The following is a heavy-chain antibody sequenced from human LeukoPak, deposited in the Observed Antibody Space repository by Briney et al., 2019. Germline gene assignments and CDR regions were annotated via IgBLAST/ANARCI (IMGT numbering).Heavy chain of an antibody. D-gene: IGHD3-16*01. CDR3: ARTFGAPDYYYMDV. CDR1: GYTFTSYG. V-gene: IGHV1-18*01. Sequence: ASVTVSCKASGYTFTSYGISWVRQAPGQGLEWMGWISAYNGNTNYAQKLQGRVTMTTDTSTSTAYMELRSLRSDDTAVYYCARTFGAPDYYYMDVWGKGTTVTVSS. J-gene: IGHJ6*03. CDR2: ISAYNGNT.